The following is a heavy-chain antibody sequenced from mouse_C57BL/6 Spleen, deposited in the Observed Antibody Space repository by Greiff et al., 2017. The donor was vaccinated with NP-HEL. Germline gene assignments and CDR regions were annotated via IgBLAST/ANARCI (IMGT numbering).Heavy chain of an antibody. J-gene: IGHJ3*01. CDR3: AMIYYDYEFAY. CDR1: GFTFSDYG. V-gene: IGHV5-17*01. Sequence: EVQLVESGGGLVKPGGSLKLSCAASGFTFSDYGMHWVRQAPEKGLEWVAYISSGSSTIYYADTVKGRFTISRDNAKNTLFLQMTSLRSEDTAMYYCAMIYYDYEFAYWGQGTLVTVSA. D-gene: IGHD2-4*01. CDR2: ISSGSSTI.